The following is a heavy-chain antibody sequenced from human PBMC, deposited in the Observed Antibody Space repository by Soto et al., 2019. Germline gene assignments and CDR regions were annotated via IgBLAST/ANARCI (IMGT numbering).Heavy chain of an antibody. D-gene: IGHD6-6*01. CDR3: AREGKQLDRPRDGMDV. J-gene: IGHJ6*02. Sequence: GSLRLSGPACILTFSSNYMSWVREAPGKGLEWVSVIYSGGSTYYADSVKGRFTISRDNSKNTLYLQMNSLRAEDTAVYYCAREGKQLDRPRDGMDVWGQGTTVNVSS. CDR1: ILTFSSNY. V-gene: IGHV3-53*01. CDR2: IYSGGST.